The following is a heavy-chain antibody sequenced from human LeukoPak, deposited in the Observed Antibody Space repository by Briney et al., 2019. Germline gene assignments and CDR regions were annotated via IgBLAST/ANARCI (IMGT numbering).Heavy chain of an antibody. Sequence: ASVKVSCKASGGTFSSYAISWVRQAPGQGLEWMGGIIPIFGTANYAQKFQGRVTITADESTSTAYMELSSLRSEDTAVYYCARDYYGSSYYNWFDPWGQGTLVTVSS. D-gene: IGHD3-10*01. V-gene: IGHV1-69*13. CDR3: ARDYYGSSYYNWFDP. J-gene: IGHJ5*02. CDR1: GGTFSSYA. CDR2: IIPIFGTA.